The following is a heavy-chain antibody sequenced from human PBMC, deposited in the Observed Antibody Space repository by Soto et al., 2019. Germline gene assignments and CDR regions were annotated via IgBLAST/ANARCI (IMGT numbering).Heavy chain of an antibody. CDR1: GFTFSTSW. CDR3: TTDYHFSARLVRFDL. CDR2: IKSKIGGGTT. V-gene: IGHV3-15*07. D-gene: IGHD3-3*01. Sequence: EVRLVESGGDLVEPGGSLRLSCAASGFTFSTSWINWVRQAPGKGLEWVGRIKSKIGGGTTDFAALVQGRFAISRDESQDTMFLQMHSLKREDTAVYYCTTDYHFSARLVRFDLWGRGTLVTVSS. J-gene: IGHJ4*01.